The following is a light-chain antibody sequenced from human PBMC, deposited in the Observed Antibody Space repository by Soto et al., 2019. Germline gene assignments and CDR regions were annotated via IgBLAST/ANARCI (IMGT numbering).Light chain of an antibody. CDR1: QSISSW. CDR2: KAS. V-gene: IGKV1-5*03. J-gene: IGKJ1*01. Sequence: DIQVTQSPSTLSASVGDRVTITCRASQSISSWLAWYQQKPGKAPKLLIYKASSLESGVPSRFSGSGSGTEFTLTISSLQPDDFATYYCQQYNSYSWTFGQGTKV. CDR3: QQYNSYSWT.